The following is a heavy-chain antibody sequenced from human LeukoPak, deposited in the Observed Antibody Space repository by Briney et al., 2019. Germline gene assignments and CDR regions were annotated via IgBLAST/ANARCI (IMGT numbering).Heavy chain of an antibody. D-gene: IGHD3-3*01. CDR1: GYTFTGYY. CDR2: INPNSGGT. CDR3: ARLVPAYYDFWSLSDY. J-gene: IGHJ4*02. Sequence: ASVKVSFKASGYTFTGYYMHRVRQAPGQGLEWMGWINPNSGGTNYAQKFQGRATMTRDTSISTAYMELSRLRSDDTAAYYCARLVPAYYDFWSLSDYWGQGTLVTVSS. V-gene: IGHV1-2*02.